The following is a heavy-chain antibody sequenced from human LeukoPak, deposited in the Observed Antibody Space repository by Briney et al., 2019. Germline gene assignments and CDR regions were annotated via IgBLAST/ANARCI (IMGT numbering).Heavy chain of an antibody. CDR1: GGSISSYS. CDR2: IYYSGST. CDR3: ARQRRVGCSGGDCYQTQFDP. J-gene: IGHJ5*02. V-gene: IGHV4-59*08. D-gene: IGHD2-15*01. Sequence: SETLSLTCTVSGGSISSYSWSWIRQPPGKGMEWIGYIYYSGSTNYNPSLKSRVTISVDTSKNQFSLRLSSVTAAATAVYYCARQRRVGCSGGDCYQTQFDPWGQGTMVTVSS.